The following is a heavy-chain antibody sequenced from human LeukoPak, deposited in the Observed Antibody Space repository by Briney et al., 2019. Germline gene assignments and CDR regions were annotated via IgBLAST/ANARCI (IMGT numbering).Heavy chain of an antibody. V-gene: IGHV4-39*01. CDR2: IYYSGST. CDR3: ARGFVAAAGLNWFDP. CDR1: GDSISSSSYY. D-gene: IGHD6-13*01. Sequence: SETLSLTCTVSGDSISSSSYYWGWIRQPPGKGLEWIGSIYYSGSTYYNPSLKSRVTISVDTSKNQFSLKLSSVTAADTAVYYCARGFVAAAGLNWFDPWGQGTLVTVSS. J-gene: IGHJ5*02.